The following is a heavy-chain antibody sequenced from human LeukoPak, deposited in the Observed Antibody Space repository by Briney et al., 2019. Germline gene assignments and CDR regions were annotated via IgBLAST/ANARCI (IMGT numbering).Heavy chain of an antibody. V-gene: IGHV3-7*01. D-gene: IGHD2-15*01. CDR3: ARDHCSGGSCRPVLFDY. CDR2: IKQDGSET. Sequence: GGSLRLSCVASGFPFSSYWMSWVRQAPGKGLEWVANIKQDGSETYYVDSVKGRFTISRDNAKNSLYLQMNSLRAEDTAVYYCARDHCSGGSCRPVLFDYWGQGTLVTVSS. J-gene: IGHJ4*02. CDR1: GFPFSSYW.